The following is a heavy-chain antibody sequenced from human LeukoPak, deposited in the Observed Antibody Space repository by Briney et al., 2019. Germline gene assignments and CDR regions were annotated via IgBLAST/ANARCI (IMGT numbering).Heavy chain of an antibody. V-gene: IGHV3-7*03. CDR3: ATGASGSWDF. D-gene: IGHD6-13*01. CDR2: ISPDGSTK. Sequence: GGSLRLSCAASGFTFSRSWMSWVRQPPGKGLKWVANISPDGSTKYHMDSVKGRFTISRDNAKDSLYLEMSRLRDDDTAMYYCATGASGSWDFGGQGTLVTVSS. CDR1: GFTFSRSW. J-gene: IGHJ4*02.